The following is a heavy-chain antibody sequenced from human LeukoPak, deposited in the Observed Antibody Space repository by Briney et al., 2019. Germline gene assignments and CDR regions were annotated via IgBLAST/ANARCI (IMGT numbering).Heavy chain of an antibody. CDR2: INSDGSST. CDR3: ARHLTYGGWNS. D-gene: IGHD4-23*01. J-gene: IGHJ4*02. CDR1: GFTFSSYW. V-gene: IGHV3-74*01. Sequence: GGSLRLSCAASGFTFSSYWMQWVRQAPGKGLVWVSRINSDGSSTSYADSVKGRFTISRDDAKNTLYLQMNSLRAEDTAVYYCARHLTYGGWNSWGQGTLVTVSS.